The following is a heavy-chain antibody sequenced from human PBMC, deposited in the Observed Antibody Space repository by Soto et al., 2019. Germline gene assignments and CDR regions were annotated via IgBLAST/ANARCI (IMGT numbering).Heavy chain of an antibody. V-gene: IGHV3-30*18. CDR3: AKKILGYPAYSDALNV. Sequence: PGGSLRLSCTPSGFTFRNYGLLWVRQAPGKGLEWVALISYDVDHKYYPDSARGRFTVSRDNFNNMLFLQMDSLTPEDTAVYYCAKKILGYPAYSDALNVWGQGTRVPASS. CDR1: GFTFRNYG. D-gene: IGHD2-15*01. J-gene: IGHJ6*02. CDR2: ISYDVDHK.